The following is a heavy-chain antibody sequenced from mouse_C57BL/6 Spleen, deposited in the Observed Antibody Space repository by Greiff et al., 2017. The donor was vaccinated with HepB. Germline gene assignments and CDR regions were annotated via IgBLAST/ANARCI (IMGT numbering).Heavy chain of an antibody. J-gene: IGHJ4*01. D-gene: IGHD2-1*01. CDR1: GFTFSDYG. V-gene: IGHV5-17*01. Sequence: EVKLMESGGGLVKPGGSLKLSCAASGFTFSDYGMHWVRQAPEKGLEWVAYISSGSSTIYYADTVKGRFTISRDNAKTTLFLQMTSLRSEDTAMYYCAGRGGNNHYYAMDYWGQGTSVTVSS. CDR2: ISSGSSTI. CDR3: AGRGGNNHYYAMDY.